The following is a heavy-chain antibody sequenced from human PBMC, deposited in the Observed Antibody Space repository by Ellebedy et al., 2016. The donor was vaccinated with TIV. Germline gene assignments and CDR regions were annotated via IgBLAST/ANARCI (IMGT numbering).Heavy chain of an antibody. CDR1: GFTFSGYY. CDR2: ISYSGDLM. CDR3: ARDFSELPFDY. J-gene: IGHJ4*02. Sequence: GESLKISCAASGFTFSGYYMSWFRQAPGKGPEWVSYISYSGDLMYYADSVKGRFTTSRDNAKNSLYLQMNSLRAEDTAVYYCARDFSELPFDYWGQGTLVTVSS. V-gene: IGHV3-11*04. D-gene: IGHD1-26*01.